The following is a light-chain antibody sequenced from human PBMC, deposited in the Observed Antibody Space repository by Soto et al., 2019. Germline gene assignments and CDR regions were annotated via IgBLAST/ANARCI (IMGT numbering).Light chain of an antibody. CDR2: DVS. CDR3: SSYTSSSTPDV. V-gene: IGLV2-14*03. Sequence: QSVLTQPASVSGSPGQSITISCTGTSSDVGTYNYLSWFQHHPGKAPKLLIYDVSKRPSGVSDRFSGAKSGTTASLTISGLQAEDEADYFCSSYTSSSTPDVFGTGTKVTVL. CDR1: SSDVGTYNY. J-gene: IGLJ1*01.